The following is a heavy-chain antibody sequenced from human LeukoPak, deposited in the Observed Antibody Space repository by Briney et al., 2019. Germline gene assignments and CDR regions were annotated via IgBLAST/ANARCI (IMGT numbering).Heavy chain of an antibody. CDR1: GYTFTSYG. CDR2: ISAYNGNT. V-gene: IGHV1-18*01. D-gene: IGHD6-19*01. CDR3: ARDYSSGWYVMDY. J-gene: IGHJ4*02. Sequence: GASVKVSCKASGYTFTSYGISWVRQAPGQGLEWMGWISAYNGNTNYAQKFQGRATMTRDTSISTAYMELSRLRSDDTAVYYCARDYSSGWYVMDYWGQGTLVTVSS.